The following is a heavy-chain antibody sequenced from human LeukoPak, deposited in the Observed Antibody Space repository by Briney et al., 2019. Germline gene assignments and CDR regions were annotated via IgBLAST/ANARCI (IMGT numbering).Heavy chain of an antibody. Sequence: SETLSLTCTVSGGSISSYYWSWIRQPPGKGLEWIGYIYYSGSTNYSPSLKSRVTISVDTSKNQFSLKLSSVTAADTAVYYCAREGHYYGSGSYYWFDPWGQGTLVTVSS. CDR1: GGSISSYY. J-gene: IGHJ5*02. CDR3: AREGHYYGSGSYYWFDP. D-gene: IGHD3-10*01. CDR2: IYYSGST. V-gene: IGHV4-59*01.